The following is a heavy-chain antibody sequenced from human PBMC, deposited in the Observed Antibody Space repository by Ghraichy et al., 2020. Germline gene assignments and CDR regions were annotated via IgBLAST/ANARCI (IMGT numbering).Heavy chain of an antibody. V-gene: IGHV3-74*01. CDR3: ARGEFGLED. CDR2: LSPAANII. Sequence: GGSLRLSCAASGFSLTDSWMCWVRQVPGKGLVWVSHLSPAANIINYVESVMVRFTISSDTAQNTLFLQMDSLRVDDTAIYYCARGEFGLEDWGRGTLVTVSA. CDR1: GFSLTDSW. J-gene: IGHJ4*02. D-gene: IGHD3/OR15-3a*01.